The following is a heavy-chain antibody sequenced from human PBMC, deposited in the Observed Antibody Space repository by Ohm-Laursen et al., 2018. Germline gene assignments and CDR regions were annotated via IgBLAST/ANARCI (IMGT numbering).Heavy chain of an antibody. V-gene: IGHV3-53*01. CDR2: IYAGGRT. CDR3: ARGFRRSTVRRRSYYFDY. D-gene: IGHD4-11*01. J-gene: IGHJ4*02. Sequence: SLRLSCAASGFTFSSYSMNWVRQAPGKGLEWVSVIYAGGRTYYADSVKGRFTISRDNSKNTLYLQMNSLRAEDTAVYYCARGFRRSTVRRRSYYFDYWGQGTLVTVSS. CDR1: GFTFSSYS.